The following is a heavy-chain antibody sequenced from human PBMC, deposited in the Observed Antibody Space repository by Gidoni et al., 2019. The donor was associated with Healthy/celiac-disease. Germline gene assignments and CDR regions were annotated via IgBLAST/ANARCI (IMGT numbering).Heavy chain of an antibody. J-gene: IGHJ4*02. V-gene: IGHV4-39*01. D-gene: IGHD6-19*01. CDR3: AIILSGWYDY. CDR1: GGSISSSSYY. Sequence: QLQLQESGPGLVKPSETLSLTCTVSGGSISSSSYYWGWIRQPPGKGLEWIGSMYYSGSTYYNPSLKSRVTISVDTSKNQFSLKLSSVTAADTAVYYCAIILSGWYDYWGQGTLVTVSS. CDR2: MYYSGST.